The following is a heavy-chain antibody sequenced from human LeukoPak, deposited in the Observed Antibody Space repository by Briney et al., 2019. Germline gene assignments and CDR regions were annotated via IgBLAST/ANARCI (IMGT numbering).Heavy chain of an antibody. V-gene: IGHV4-39*07. J-gene: IGHJ4*02. CDR1: GGSISSSSYY. CDR3: ARDEDTAMVTGDY. CDR2: IYYSGST. D-gene: IGHD5-18*01. Sequence: SETLSLTCTVSGGSISSSSYYWGWIRQPPGKGLEWIGSIYYSGSTYYNPSLKSRVTISVDTSKNQFSLKLSSVTAADTAVYYCARDEDTAMVTGDYWGQGTLVTVSS.